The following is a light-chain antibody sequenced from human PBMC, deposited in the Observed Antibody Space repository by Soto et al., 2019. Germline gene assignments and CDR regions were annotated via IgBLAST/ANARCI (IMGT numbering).Light chain of an antibody. CDR2: AVS. Sequence: QSALTQPASVSGSPGQSITISCTGTSSDIGGYNSVSWYQQHPGKAPKLVIYAVSNRPSGVSSRFSGSKSGNTASLNMSGLHAAEDPTYPCRSYTTSRTLCVFGTGTKVTVL. J-gene: IGLJ1*01. CDR1: SSDIGGYNS. V-gene: IGLV2-14*01. CDR3: RSYTTSRTLCV.